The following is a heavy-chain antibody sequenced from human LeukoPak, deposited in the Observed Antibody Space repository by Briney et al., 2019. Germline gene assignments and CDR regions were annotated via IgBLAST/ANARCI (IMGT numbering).Heavy chain of an antibody. CDR2: ISSDSTNI. CDR1: GFTFSVYG. CDR3: ARDGSGSGDY. Sequence: TPGGSLRLSCAASGFTFSVYGMNWVRQAPGEGLEWVSSISSDSTNIYYVDSVKGRFTISRDNAENSVFLEMNSLRFEDTAVYYCARDGSGSGDYWGQGTLVTVSS. J-gene: IGHJ4*02. V-gene: IGHV3-21*06. D-gene: IGHD2-15*01.